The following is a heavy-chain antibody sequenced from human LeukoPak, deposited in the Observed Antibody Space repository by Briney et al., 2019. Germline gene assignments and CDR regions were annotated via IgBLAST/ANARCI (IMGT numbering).Heavy chain of an antibody. CDR1: GFTFDDYA. V-gene: IGHV3-74*01. Sequence: GGSLRLSCAASGFTFDDYAMHWVRQAPGKGLVWVSHIKTDGSTTNYADSVRGRFTISRDNAKNTLYLQMNSLRAEDTAVYYCARDGVSGAPDYWGQGTLVTVSS. J-gene: IGHJ4*02. CDR2: IKTDGSTT. CDR3: ARDGVSGAPDY. D-gene: IGHD2-8*02.